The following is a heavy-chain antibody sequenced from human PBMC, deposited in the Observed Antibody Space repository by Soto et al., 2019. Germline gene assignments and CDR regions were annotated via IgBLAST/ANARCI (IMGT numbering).Heavy chain of an antibody. D-gene: IGHD2-2*01. V-gene: IGHV4-31*03. CDR2: IYYSGST. CDR3: ARWTYSCSSTSCLNPSGFDY. CDR1: GGSISSGGYY. J-gene: IGHJ4*02. Sequence: SETLSLTCTVSGGSISSGGYYWSWIRQHPGKGLEWIGYIYYSGSTYYNPSLKSRVTISVDTSKNQFSLKLSSVTAADTAVYYCARWTYSCSSTSCLNPSGFDYWGQGTLVTVSS.